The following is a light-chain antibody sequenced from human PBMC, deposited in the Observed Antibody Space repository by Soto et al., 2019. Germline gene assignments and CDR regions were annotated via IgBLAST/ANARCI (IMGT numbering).Light chain of an antibody. J-gene: IGKJ4*01. Sequence: TLSVSPGERVTFSCRASQSVTTNLAWYQHKPGQSPRLLISDASTGASGIPPRFSGSGSGTEFTLTIDRLQSADFAVYYCQQYDRWPVTFGGGTKVDIK. CDR2: DAS. CDR3: QQYDRWPVT. V-gene: IGKV3-15*01. CDR1: QSVTTN.